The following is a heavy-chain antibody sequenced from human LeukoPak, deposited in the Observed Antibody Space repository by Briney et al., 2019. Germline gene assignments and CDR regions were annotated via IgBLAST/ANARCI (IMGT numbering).Heavy chain of an antibody. V-gene: IGHV1-46*01. CDR2: INPSGGST. D-gene: IGHD2-2*01. CDR1: GYTFTSYY. Sequence: ASVTVSCKASGYTFTSYYMHWVRQAPGQGLEWMGLINPSGGSTSYAQKFQGRVTMTRDTSTSTVYMELSSLRSEDTAVYYCARAHCSSTSCWNDAFDIWGQGTMVTVSS. J-gene: IGHJ3*02. CDR3: ARAHCSSTSCWNDAFDI.